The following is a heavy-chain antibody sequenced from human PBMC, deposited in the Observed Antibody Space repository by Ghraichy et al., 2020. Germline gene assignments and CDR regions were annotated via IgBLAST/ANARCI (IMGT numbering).Heavy chain of an antibody. J-gene: IGHJ6*03. Sequence: GESLNISCAASGFTFSSYWMHWVRQAPGKGLVWVSRINSDGSSTSSTSYADSVKGRFTISRDNAKNTLYLHMNSLRAEDTAVYYCARDGPMTTVTTPIYYYMDVWGKGTTVTVSS. CDR3: ARDGPMTTVTTPIYYYMDV. CDR2: INSDGSSTSST. D-gene: IGHD4-11*01. V-gene: IGHV3-74*01. CDR1: GFTFSSYW.